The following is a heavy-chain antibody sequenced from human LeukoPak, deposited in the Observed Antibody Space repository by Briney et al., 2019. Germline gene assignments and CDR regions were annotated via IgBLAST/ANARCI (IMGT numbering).Heavy chain of an antibody. CDR2: ISGSGTTT. V-gene: IGHV3-11*04. D-gene: IGHD3-22*01. Sequence: PGGSLRLSCASSGFTFSSYSMNWIRQAPGKGLEWVSSISGSGTTTYSADSVRGRFTVSRDNAKNSVFLYMNSLRAEDTAVYYCAIQITMIVVVPYFDYWGQGTLVTVSS. CDR3: AIQITMIVVVPYFDY. CDR1: GFTFSSYS. J-gene: IGHJ4*02.